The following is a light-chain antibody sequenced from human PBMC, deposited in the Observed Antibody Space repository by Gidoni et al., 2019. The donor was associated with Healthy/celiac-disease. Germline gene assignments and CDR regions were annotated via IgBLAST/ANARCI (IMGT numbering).Light chain of an antibody. CDR1: QGISSY. V-gene: IGKV1-8*01. Sequence: AIRMTQSPSSFSASTGARVTITCRASQGISSYLAWYQQKPGKAPKLLIYAASTLQSGVPSRFSGSGSGTDCTLTISGLQSEDFATYYCQQYYSYPLFTFGPGTKVDIK. CDR2: AAS. J-gene: IGKJ3*01. CDR3: QQYYSYPLFT.